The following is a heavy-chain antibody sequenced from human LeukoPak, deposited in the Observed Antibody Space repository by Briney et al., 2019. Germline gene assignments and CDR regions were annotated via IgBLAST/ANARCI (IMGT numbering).Heavy chain of an antibody. CDR3: ATSRTFDY. Sequence: GGSLRLSCAGSGFIFNNYAMHWVRQPPGKGLEWVSGISWNIGSIDYADSVKGRFTISRDNAKHTLYLQMNSLRAEDPAIYYCATSRTFDYWGQGTLVTVSS. D-gene: IGHD2-2*01. V-gene: IGHV3-9*01. CDR2: ISWNIGSI. CDR1: GFIFNNYA. J-gene: IGHJ4*02.